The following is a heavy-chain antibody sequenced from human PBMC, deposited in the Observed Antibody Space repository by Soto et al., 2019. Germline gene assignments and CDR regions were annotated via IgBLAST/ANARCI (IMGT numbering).Heavy chain of an antibody. CDR2: IYWDGDD. CDR1: GFSLSTSAEG. V-gene: IGHV2-5*02. CDR3: SPGSCASADCYPNPCLDY. D-gene: IGHD2-21*02. Sequence: QITLKESGPTLVKPTQTLTLTCTFSGFSLSTSAEGVGWIRQPPGKALEWLALIYWDGDDRYSPSLKSRLTSTKDESKNQVVLTMTSMYPADTATSSCSPGSCASADCYPNPCLDYCGQGIVVSVSA. J-gene: IGHJ4*02.